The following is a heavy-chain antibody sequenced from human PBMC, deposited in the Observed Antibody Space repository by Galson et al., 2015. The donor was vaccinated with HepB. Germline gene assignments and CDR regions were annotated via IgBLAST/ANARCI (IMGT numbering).Heavy chain of an antibody. D-gene: IGHD3-3*01. CDR1: GYTFTSYD. CDR3: ARVGYYDFWSGYRRHNWFDP. CDR2: MNPNSGNT. J-gene: IGHJ5*02. V-gene: IGHV1-8*01. Sequence: SVKVSCKASGYTFTSYDINWVRQATGQGLEWMGWMNPNSGNTGYAQKFQGRVTMTRNTSISTAYMELSSLRSEDTAVYYCARVGYYDFWSGYRRHNWFDPWGQGTLVTVSS.